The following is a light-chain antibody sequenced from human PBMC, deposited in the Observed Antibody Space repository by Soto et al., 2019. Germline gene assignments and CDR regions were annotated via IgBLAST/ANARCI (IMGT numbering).Light chain of an antibody. V-gene: IGKV1-12*01. J-gene: IGKJ2*01. CDR1: QDIGSW. CDR2: TAS. Sequence: DIQMTQSPSSVSASIGDRVTITCRARQDIGSWLAWYQQKPGKAPKLLIYTASTLQAGVPSRFRGSGSGTDFTLNISNLQPDEFATYDCPQTNCFPRTFGQGT. CDR3: PQTNCFPRT.